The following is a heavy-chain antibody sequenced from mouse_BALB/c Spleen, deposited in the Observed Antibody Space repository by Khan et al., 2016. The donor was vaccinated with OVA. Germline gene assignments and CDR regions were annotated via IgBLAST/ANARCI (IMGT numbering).Heavy chain of an antibody. D-gene: IGHD1-2*01. CDR2: INPNNGGT. CDR1: GYTFTEYT. Sequence: IQLVQSGPELVKPGSSVKISCKTSGYTFTEYTIHWVKQSHGKSLEWVGRINPNNGGTSYNQKFKGKATLTVDKSSSTAYMELRSLTSEVSAVYYCARRDYYAYYWFFDVWGAGTTGTVSS. V-gene: IGHV1-22*01. CDR3: ARRDYYAYYWFFDV. J-gene: IGHJ1*01.